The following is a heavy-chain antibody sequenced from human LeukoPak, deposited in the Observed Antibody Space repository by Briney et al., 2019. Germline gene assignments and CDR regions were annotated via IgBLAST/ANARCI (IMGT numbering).Heavy chain of an antibody. CDR1: GYTLTELS. D-gene: IGHD6-13*01. CDR2: FDPEDGET. Sequence: GASVKVSCKVSGYTLTELSMHWVRQAPGKGLEWMGGFDPEDGETIYAQKFQGRVTMTEDTSTDTAYMELSSLRSEDTAVYYCATDSDSSSCWRCYYGMDVWGQGTTVTVSS. V-gene: IGHV1-24*01. CDR3: ATDSDSSSCWRCYYGMDV. J-gene: IGHJ6*02.